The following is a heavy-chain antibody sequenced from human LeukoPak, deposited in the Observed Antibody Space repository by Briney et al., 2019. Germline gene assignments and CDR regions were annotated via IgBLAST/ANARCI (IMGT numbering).Heavy chain of an antibody. V-gene: IGHV1-8*03. CDR2: MNPNSGNT. CDR3: ARGIQLLYPLFDY. Sequence: ASVKVSCKASGYTFTSYDINWVRQATGQGLEWMGWMNPNSGNTGYAQKFQGRVTITRNTSISTAYMELSSLRAEDTAVYYCARGIQLLYPLFDYWGQGTLVTVSS. D-gene: IGHD5-18*01. CDR1: GYTFTSYD. J-gene: IGHJ4*02.